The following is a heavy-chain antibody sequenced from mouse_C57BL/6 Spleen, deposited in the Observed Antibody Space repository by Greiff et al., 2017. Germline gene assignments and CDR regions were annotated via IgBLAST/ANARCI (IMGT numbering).Heavy chain of an antibody. CDR3: ARRQLRLHYFDY. CDR1: GFTFSDYY. J-gene: IGHJ2*01. D-gene: IGHD3-2*02. CDR2: ISNGGGST. Sequence: EVMLVASGGGLVQPGGSLKLSCAASGFTFSDYYMYWVRQTPEKRLEWVAYISNGGGSTYYPDTVKGRFTISRDNAKNTLYLQMSRLKSEDTAMYYCARRQLRLHYFDYWGQGTTLTVSS. V-gene: IGHV5-12*01.